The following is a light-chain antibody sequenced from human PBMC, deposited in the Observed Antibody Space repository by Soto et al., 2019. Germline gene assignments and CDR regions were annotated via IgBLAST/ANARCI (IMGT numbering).Light chain of an antibody. CDR1: SSDVGSYNY. CDR2: DVS. CDR3: TSYTSSSTRV. V-gene: IGLV2-14*01. J-gene: IGLJ1*01. Sequence: QSVLTQPASVSGSPGQSITISCTGTSSDVGSYNYVSWYQQHPGKAPKLMIYDVSNRPSGVSNRFSGSKSGNTASLTISGLQAEDEADYYCTSYTSSSTRVFGTGTKVTVL.